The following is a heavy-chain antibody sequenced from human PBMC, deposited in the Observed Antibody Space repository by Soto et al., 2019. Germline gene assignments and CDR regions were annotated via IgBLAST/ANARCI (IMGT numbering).Heavy chain of an antibody. D-gene: IGHD6-6*01. J-gene: IGHJ2*01. CDR2: IYYSGST. CDR1: GGSISSGYYY. Sequence: SETLSLTCTVSGGSISSGYYYWSWIRQPPGKGLEWIGYIYYSGSTYYNPSLKSRVTISVDTSKNQFSLKLSSVTAADTAVYYCARVYSSSSTVSWYFDLWGRGTLVTVSS. V-gene: IGHV4-30-4*01. CDR3: ARVYSSSSTVSWYFDL.